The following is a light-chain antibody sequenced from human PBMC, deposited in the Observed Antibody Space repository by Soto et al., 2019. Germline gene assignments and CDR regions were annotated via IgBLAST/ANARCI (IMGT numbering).Light chain of an antibody. CDR1: QSLRSS. J-gene: IGKJ5*01. CDR2: DAS. Sequence: ETMMTQSPDTLSVSLGERATLSCRASQSLRSSLAWYQQKPGQAPRLLIYDASNRATGIPARFSGSGSGTDSTLTISSLEPEDFAVYYCQQRSNWPITFGQGTRLEI. V-gene: IGKV3-11*01. CDR3: QQRSNWPIT.